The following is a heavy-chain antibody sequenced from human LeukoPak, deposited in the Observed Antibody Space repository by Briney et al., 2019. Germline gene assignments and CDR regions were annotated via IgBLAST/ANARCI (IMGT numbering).Heavy chain of an antibody. CDR3: SRGDDFSGDS. Sequence: GGSLRLSFAASGFTFRTYWMSWVRQAPGKGLEWVANIHPDGIENYHVDSVKGRFTIFRDNARNLLYLQMSSLRADDTAVYYCSRGDDFSGDSWGQGTLVTVSS. J-gene: IGHJ5*01. V-gene: IGHV3-7*04. D-gene: IGHD2-21*02. CDR2: IHPDGIEN. CDR1: GFTFRTYW.